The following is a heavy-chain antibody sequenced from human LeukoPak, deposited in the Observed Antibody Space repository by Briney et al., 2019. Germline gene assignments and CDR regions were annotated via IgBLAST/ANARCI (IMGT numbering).Heavy chain of an antibody. J-gene: IGHJ4*02. CDR2: ISGSGGST. D-gene: IGHD2-21*02. Sequence: PGGSLRLSCAASGFTFSSYAMSWVRQAPGKGLEWVSAISGSGGSTYYADSVKGRFTIPRDNSKNTLYLQMNSLKAEDTAVYYCEKLFCGGGCQRDYWGQGTPVTVSS. V-gene: IGHV3-23*01. CDR3: EKLFCGGGCQRDY. CDR1: GFTFSSYA.